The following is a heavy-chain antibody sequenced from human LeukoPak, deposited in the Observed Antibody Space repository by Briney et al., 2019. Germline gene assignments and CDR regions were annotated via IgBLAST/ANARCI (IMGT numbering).Heavy chain of an antibody. CDR1: GASISIYY. CDR2: IYYSGST. J-gene: IGHJ5*02. CDR3: ARGGRHWFDP. D-gene: IGHD3-16*01. Sequence: SETLSLTCTVSGASISIYYWSWIRHPPGKGLEWIGFIYYSGSTSHNPSLMSRVTISVDTSKNQFSLKLSSVTAADTAVYYCARGGRHWFDPWGKGTLVTVSS. V-gene: IGHV4-59*01.